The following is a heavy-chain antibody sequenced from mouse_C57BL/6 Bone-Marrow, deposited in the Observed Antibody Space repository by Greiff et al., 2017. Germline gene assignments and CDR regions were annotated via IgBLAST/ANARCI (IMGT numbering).Heavy chain of an antibody. V-gene: IGHV1-54*01. CDR2: INPGSGGT. CDR1: GYAFTNYL. J-gene: IGHJ4*01. D-gene: IGHD1-1*01. Sequence: LVESGAELVRPGTSVKVSCKASGYAFTNYLIEWVKQRPGQGLEWIGVINPGSGGTNYNEKFKGKATLTADKSSSTAYMQLSSLTSEDSAVYFCARWGYYGSTFTIAMDYWGQGTSVTVSS. CDR3: ARWGYYGSTFTIAMDY.